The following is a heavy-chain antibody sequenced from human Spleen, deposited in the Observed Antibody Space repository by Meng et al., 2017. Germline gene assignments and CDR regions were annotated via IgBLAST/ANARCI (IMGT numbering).Heavy chain of an antibody. V-gene: IGHV1-69*13. CDR3: ARKAGNCISTTCYSLDY. D-gene: IGHD2-2*01. Sequence: SVKVSCKALGGIFSNYVIGWVRQAPGQGLEWMGGINAVFGTTNYAQKFQDRVTITSDESTSTVYMELTRMTSEDTAVYFCARKAGNCISTTCYSLDYWGQGTLVTVSS. CDR2: INAVFGTT. CDR1: GGIFSNYV. J-gene: IGHJ4*02.